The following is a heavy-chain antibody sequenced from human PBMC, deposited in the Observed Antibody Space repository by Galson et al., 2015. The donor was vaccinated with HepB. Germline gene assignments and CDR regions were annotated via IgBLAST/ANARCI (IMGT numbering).Heavy chain of an antibody. CDR3: ARAHSIYDFWSGYYSSSYYYYYMDV. J-gene: IGHJ6*03. V-gene: IGHV3-74*01. D-gene: IGHD3-3*01. Sequence: SLRLSCAASGFTFSSYWMHWVRQAPGKGLVWVSRINSDGSSTSYADSVKGRFTISRDNAKNTLYLQMNSLRAEDTAVYYCARAHSIYDFWSGYYSSSYYYYYMDVWGKGTTVTVSS. CDR1: GFTFSSYW. CDR2: INSDGSST.